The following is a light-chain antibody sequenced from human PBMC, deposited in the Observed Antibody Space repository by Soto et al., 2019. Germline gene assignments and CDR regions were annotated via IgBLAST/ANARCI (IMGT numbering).Light chain of an antibody. CDR3: AAWDDTLKV. Sequence: QSVLTQPASASGTPGQRVTISCSGSSSNFESNYVYWYQQLPGAAPKLLIYRNNQRPSGLPDRFSGSKSGTSASLAISGLRSEDEADYYCAAWDDTLKVFGTGTKLTVL. CDR2: RNN. V-gene: IGLV1-47*01. J-gene: IGLJ1*01. CDR1: SSNFESNY.